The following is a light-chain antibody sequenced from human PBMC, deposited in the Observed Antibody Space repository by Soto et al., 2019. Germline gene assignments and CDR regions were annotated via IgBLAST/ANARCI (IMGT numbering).Light chain of an antibody. CDR1: QAILNY. CDR3: QQLKSHPRT. Sequence: DIQLTQSPIFLSASVGDRVTISCRASQAILNYLAWYQQKPGKAPNLLIFGASTLQSGVPSRFSGSGSGTEFTLKISSLQPEDFTTYYCQQLKSHPRTFGQGTKLEIK. V-gene: IGKV1-9*01. CDR2: GAS. J-gene: IGKJ2*01.